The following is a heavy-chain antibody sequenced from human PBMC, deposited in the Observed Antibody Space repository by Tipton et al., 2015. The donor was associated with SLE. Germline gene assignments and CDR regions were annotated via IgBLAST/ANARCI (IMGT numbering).Heavy chain of an antibody. J-gene: IGHJ3*02. V-gene: IGHV4-59*12. D-gene: IGHD3-16*02. CDR2: VSYTGST. CDR1: GGSIGKDY. Sequence: TLSLTCTVSGGSIGKDYWNWIRQSPGKGLEWIGYVSYTGSTNYNPSLKSRVTISVGTSKNQFSLKLTSVTAADTAVYYCAGYTDRVGDDAFDIWGQGTMVTVSS. CDR3: AGYTDRVGDDAFDI.